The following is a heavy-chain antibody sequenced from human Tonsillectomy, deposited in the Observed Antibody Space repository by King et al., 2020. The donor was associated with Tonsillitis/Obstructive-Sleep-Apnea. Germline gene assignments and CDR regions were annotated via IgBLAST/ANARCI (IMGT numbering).Heavy chain of an antibody. CDR3: ARDSRSHYYDSSGYYTFNY. CDR1: GYTFTNYG. V-gene: IGHV1-18*01. CDR2: ISAHNGHT. D-gene: IGHD3-22*01. Sequence: VQLVESGAEVKKPGASVKVSCKASGYTFTNYGISWVRQAPGQGLEWMAWISAHNGHTNYAQKLQGRVTMTTDTSTSTAYMELRSLRSDDTAVYYCARDSRSHYYDSSGYYTFNYWGQGPLVTVSA. J-gene: IGHJ4*02.